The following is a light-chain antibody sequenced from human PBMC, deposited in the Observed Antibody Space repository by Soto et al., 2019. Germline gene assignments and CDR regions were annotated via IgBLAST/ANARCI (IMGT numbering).Light chain of an antibody. CDR3: AALDESLSGVV. Sequence: QSVLTQPPSASGTPGQRVTSSCSGISPNIGNNYVYWYQHLPGTAPKLRSYRNNQRPSGVPDRFSVSKSGTSAYLAISGLLSEDEVVYYCAALDESLSGVVFGGGTKLT. CDR1: SPNIGNNY. J-gene: IGLJ2*01. V-gene: IGLV1-47*01. CDR2: RNN.